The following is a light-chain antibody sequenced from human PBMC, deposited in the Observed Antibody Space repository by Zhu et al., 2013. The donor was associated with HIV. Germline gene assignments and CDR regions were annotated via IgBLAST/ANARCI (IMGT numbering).Light chain of an antibody. J-gene: IGKJ4*01. CDR3: QQYYSVPLT. CDR2: DAS. V-gene: IGKV1-13*02. CDR1: QGISSA. Sequence: IQMTQSPSSVSASVGDRVTITCRASQGISSALAWYQQKPGKAPKLLIYDASSLESGVPSRFSGSGSGTDFTFSIRSLQPEDIATYFCQQYYSVPLTFGGGTKVEIK.